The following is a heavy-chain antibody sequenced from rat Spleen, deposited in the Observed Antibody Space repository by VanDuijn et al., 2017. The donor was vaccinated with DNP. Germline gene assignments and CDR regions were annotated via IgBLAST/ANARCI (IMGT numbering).Heavy chain of an antibody. D-gene: IGHD1-11*01. CDR2: IIYDGSHT. J-gene: IGHJ2*01. V-gene: IGHV5S10*01. Sequence: EVQLVESGGGVVQPGKSLKLSCAASGFTFSDSAMAWVRQAPKMGLEWVATIIYDGSHTFYRDSVQGRFTISRDNEKTTLYLQMDSLRSDETATYYCVTRGMYGGYDHWGQGVMVTVSS. CDR3: VTRGMYGGYDH. CDR1: GFTFSDSA.